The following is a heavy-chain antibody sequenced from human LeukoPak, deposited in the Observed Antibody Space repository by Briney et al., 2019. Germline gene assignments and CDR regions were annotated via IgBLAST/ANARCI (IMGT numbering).Heavy chain of an antibody. CDR3: ASPNYYGSSGYYSPFDY. Sequence: GRSLRLSCEVSGFSFSSQSMHWVRQAPGKGLEWVAVISKDGNNKYYADSVKGRFTISRDNSKSTLYLEMNSLRTEDTAVYYCASPNYYGSSGYYSPFDYWGQGTLVTVSS. CDR1: GFSFSSQS. V-gene: IGHV3-30*04. J-gene: IGHJ4*02. D-gene: IGHD3-22*01. CDR2: ISKDGNNK.